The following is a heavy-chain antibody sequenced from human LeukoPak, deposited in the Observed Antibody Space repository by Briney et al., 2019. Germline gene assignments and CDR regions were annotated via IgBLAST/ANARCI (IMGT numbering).Heavy chain of an antibody. V-gene: IGHV3-23*01. CDR3: ATPPTGVRGPT. Sequence: GGSLRLSCAASGFTFSIYAMCWVRQAPGKGLQWVSSITSRGESTWYVDSVKGRFTITRDNSENTLYLQMHSLRAEDTAVYYCATPPTGVRGPTWGQGTLVTVSS. CDR1: GFTFSIYA. CDR2: ITSRGEST. D-gene: IGHD3-10*01. J-gene: IGHJ5*02.